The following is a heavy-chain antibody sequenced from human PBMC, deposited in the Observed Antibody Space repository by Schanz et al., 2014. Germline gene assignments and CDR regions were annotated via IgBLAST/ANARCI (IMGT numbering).Heavy chain of an antibody. CDR3: GRGFSRSYIDF. J-gene: IGHJ4*02. CDR1: GYTFTSDS. D-gene: IGHD6-6*01. Sequence: QVQLVQSEAEVKKPGSSVKVSCKASGYTFTSDSMHWVRQAPGQGLEWMGMINPSGGSTTYAQKFQGRVTMTRDTSTSTVYLELSSLRSDDTAVYYCGRGFSRSYIDFWGQGTLITVSS. V-gene: IGHV1-46*03. CDR2: INPSGGST.